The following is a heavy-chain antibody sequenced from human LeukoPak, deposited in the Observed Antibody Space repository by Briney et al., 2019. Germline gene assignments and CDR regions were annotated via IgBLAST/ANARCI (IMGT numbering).Heavy chain of an antibody. V-gene: IGHV1-2*02. CDR2: INPNGGGT. Sequence: ASVKVSCKASGYTFTRYSISWVRQAPGQGLEWMGWINPNGGGTNYAQKFQGRVTMTRDTSISTAYMEMSRLRSDDTALYYCAGGITGGDYWGQGTLVTVSS. J-gene: IGHJ4*02. CDR1: GYTFTRYS. CDR3: AGGITGGDY. D-gene: IGHD1-14*01.